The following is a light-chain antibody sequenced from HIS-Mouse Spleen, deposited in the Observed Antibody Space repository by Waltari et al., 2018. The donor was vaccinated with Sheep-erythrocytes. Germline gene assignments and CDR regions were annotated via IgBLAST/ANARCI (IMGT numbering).Light chain of an antibody. J-gene: IGLJ2*01. CDR1: SSNTGSNT. CDR3: AAWDDSLNGVV. Sequence: QSVLTQPPSASGTPGQRVTLSLSGSSSNTGSNTVNWYQQLPGTAPKLLIYSNNQRPSGVPDRFSGSKSGTSASLAISGLQSEDEADYYCAAWDDSLNGVVFGGGTKLTVL. V-gene: IGLV1-44*01. CDR2: SNN.